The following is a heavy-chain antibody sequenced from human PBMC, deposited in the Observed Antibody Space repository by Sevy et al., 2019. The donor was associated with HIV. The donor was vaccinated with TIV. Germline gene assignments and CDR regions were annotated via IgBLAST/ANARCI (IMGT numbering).Heavy chain of an antibody. V-gene: IGHV3-7*01. CDR2: IKEDGSVK. Sequence: GGSLRLSCEASGFTFSSYWMSWVRQAAGKGLQWVANIKEDGSVKYHVESVKGRFTISRDNAKNSVYLQMNSLRAEDAALYYCVRAIGAAGSYWGLGTLVTVSS. CDR3: VRAIGAAGSY. J-gene: IGHJ4*02. D-gene: IGHD6-13*01. CDR1: GFTFSSYW.